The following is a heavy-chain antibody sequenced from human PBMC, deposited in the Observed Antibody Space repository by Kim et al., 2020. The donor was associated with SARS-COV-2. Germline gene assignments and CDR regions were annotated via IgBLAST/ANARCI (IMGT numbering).Heavy chain of an antibody. V-gene: IGHV5-51*01. J-gene: IGHJ5*02. Sequence: SPSFQGQVTISADKSISTAYLQWSSLKASDTAMYYCARRGSMVRGKNWFDPWGQGTLVTVSS. D-gene: IGHD3-10*01. CDR3: ARRGSMVRGKNWFDP.